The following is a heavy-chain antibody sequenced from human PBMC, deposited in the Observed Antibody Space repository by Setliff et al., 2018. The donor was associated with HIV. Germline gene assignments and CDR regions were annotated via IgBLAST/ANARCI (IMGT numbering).Heavy chain of an antibody. CDR2: IYDIVST. CDR3: ARDRSSWSGGPNDAFDI. CDR1: GYSISSGNY. V-gene: IGHV4-38-2*02. J-gene: IGHJ3*02. Sequence: SETLSLTCAVFGYSISSGNYWDWIRQPPGKGLEWIGSIYDIVSTYYNPSLKSRVTISLDTSKNQFSMKLRSVTAADTAVYYCARDRSSWSGGPNDAFDIWGQGTMVTVSS. D-gene: IGHD6-13*01.